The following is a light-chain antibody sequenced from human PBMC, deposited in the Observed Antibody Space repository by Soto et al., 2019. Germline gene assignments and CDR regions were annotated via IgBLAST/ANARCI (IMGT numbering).Light chain of an antibody. CDR3: SSFTSSSSYV. CDR1: SSDVGAYNY. Sequence: QSALTQPASVSGSPGQSITSSCTGTSSDVGAYNYVSWYQQHPGRAPQLIIYHVSNRPSGVSNRFSGSKSDNTASLTISGLQAEDEADYYCSSFTSSSSYVFGPGTKLTVL. J-gene: IGLJ1*01. CDR2: HVS. V-gene: IGLV2-14*03.